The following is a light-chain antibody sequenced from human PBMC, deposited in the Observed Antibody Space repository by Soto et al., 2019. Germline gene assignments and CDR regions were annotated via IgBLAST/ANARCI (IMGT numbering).Light chain of an antibody. J-gene: IGKJ4*01. CDR3: HQYDYWPLT. CDR1: QSVSSN. CDR2: GAS. V-gene: IGKV3D-15*01. Sequence: DMVMTQSPAALSMSPGESATLSCRASQSVSSNLAWYQQKPGQAPRLLFYGASTRATGIPARFSGSGSGTDFTLTISSLQSEDFAVYYCHQYDYWPLTFGGGTKVDI.